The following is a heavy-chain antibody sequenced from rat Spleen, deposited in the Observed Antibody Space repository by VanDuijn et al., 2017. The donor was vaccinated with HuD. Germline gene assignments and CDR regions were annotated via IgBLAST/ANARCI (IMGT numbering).Heavy chain of an antibody. Sequence: EVQLVESGGGLVQPGRSLKLSCVASGFTFNNYWMTWIRQAPGKGLEWVASITNTGRSTYYPDSVRGRFAISRDTAANTLYLQMSSLRSEDTATYYCAKGFAYWGQGTLVTVSS. CDR2: ITNTGRST. J-gene: IGHJ3*01. V-gene: IGHV5-31*01. CDR3: AKGFAY. CDR1: GFTFNNYW.